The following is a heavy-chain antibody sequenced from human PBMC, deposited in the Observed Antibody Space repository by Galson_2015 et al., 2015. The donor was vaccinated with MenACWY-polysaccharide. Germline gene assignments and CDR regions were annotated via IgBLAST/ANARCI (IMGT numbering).Heavy chain of an antibody. Sequence: SVKVSCKASGDSFSTFAISWVRQAPGQGLEWMGGIIPIFRTTNYAQNFQGRVTITADASTSTAYMELSSLRSEDTAVYYCARDIGFYYGSGSYMVSFFDYWGQGTLVTVSS. CDR3: ARDIGFYYGSGSYMVSFFDY. CDR1: GDSFSTFA. D-gene: IGHD3-10*01. J-gene: IGHJ4*02. CDR2: IIPIFRTT. V-gene: IGHV1-69*13.